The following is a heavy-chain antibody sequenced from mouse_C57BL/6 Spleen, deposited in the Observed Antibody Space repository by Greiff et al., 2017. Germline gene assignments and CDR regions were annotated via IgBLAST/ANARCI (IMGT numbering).Heavy chain of an antibody. J-gene: IGHJ4*01. Sequence: VQLLESGAELVRPGSSVKLSCKASGYTFTSYWMHWVKQRPIQGLEWIGNIDPSDSETHYNQKFKDKATLTVDKSSSTAYMQLSSLTSEGSTVYYCAKHGDSTFSALEYWGQGTSVTVSS. V-gene: IGHV1-52*01. CDR1: GYTFTSYW. D-gene: IGHD1-1*01. CDR2: IDPSDSET. CDR3: AKHGDSTFSALEY.